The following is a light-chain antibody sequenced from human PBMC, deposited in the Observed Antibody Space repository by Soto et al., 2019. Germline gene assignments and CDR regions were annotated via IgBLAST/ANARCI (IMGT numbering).Light chain of an antibody. CDR2: AAS. Sequence: DIPMTQSPSSLSASVGDRVTITCRASQSISSYLNWYQQKPGKAPKLMIYAASNLQSGVPSRFSGSGSATDFTLTISSLLPEDFATYYCQQSSDTPYTFGQGTKLEIK. V-gene: IGKV1-39*01. J-gene: IGKJ2*01. CDR1: QSISSY. CDR3: QQSSDTPYT.